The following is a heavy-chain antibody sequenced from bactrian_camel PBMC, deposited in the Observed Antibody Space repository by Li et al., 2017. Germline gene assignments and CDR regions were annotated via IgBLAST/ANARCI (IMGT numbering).Heavy chain of an antibody. CDR3: AAGDYCLGSLPPQWHSPY. J-gene: IGHJ4*01. V-gene: IGHV3S57*01. Sequence: HVQLVESGGGLVQAGGSLRLSCGSSSGHTGRMYCMAWFRLAPGKEREGVVALASDGSTWYADSVKGRFTISQDNAKRTLTLQMNNVEPEDTAMYFCAAGDYCLGSLPPQWHSPYWGQGTQVTVS. CDR1: GHTGRMYC. CDR2: LASDGST. D-gene: IGHD1*01.